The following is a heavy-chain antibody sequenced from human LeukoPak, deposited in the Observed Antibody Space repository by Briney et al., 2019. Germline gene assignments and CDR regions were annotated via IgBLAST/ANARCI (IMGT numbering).Heavy chain of an antibody. CDR2: ISAYNGNT. V-gene: IGHV1-18*01. J-gene: IGHJ4*02. CDR3: ARDYGTDCGGDCYAEPFDY. CDR1: GYTFTSYG. D-gene: IGHD2-21*02. Sequence: ASVKVSCKASGYTFTSYGISWVREAPGQGLEWMGWISAYNGNTNYAQKLQGRVTMTTDTSTSTAYMELRSQRSDDTAVYYCARDYGTDCGGDCYAEPFDYWGQGTLVTVSS.